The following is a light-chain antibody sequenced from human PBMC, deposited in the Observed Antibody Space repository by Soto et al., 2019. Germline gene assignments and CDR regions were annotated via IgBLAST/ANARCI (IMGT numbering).Light chain of an antibody. V-gene: IGKV1-5*03. CDR2: KAS. CDR1: QITLNW. CDR3: QQYISYSPVT. J-gene: IGKJ2*01. Sequence: DIQMTQSPSTLSESVGDRVPIPCRASQITLNWWAWYQLKQGKVPKLLIYKASTLESGVPSRFSGSGSGTEFSLTISSLQPDDFATYYCQQYISYSPVTFGQGTKLEIK.